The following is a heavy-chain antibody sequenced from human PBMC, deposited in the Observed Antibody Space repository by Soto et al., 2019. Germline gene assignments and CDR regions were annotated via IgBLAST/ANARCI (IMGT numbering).Heavy chain of an antibody. D-gene: IGHD2-8*01. J-gene: IGHJ5*02. CDR1: GYTFSNSG. Sequence: QVQLVQSGPEVKKPGASVKVSCKASGYTFSNSGFSWMRQAPGQGLAWMGWISTYNGNTNYAQKFQGRLSMTTDTSTSTAFMELRTLRSDDTAVYYCAIDEYNNGRNWLNPWCQGTLVTFPS. V-gene: IGHV1-18*01. CDR2: ISTYNGNT. CDR3: AIDEYNNGRNWLNP.